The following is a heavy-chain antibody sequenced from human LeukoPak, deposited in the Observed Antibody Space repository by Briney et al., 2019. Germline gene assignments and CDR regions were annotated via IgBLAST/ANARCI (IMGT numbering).Heavy chain of an antibody. D-gene: IGHD6-19*01. J-gene: IGHJ3*02. V-gene: IGHV1-46*01. CDR3: ARDRSSVGYSSSSAFDI. CDR2: INPIGGST. CDR1: GYTFTSYY. Sequence: GASVKVSCKASGYTFTSYYMHWVRQAPGQGLEWMGIINPIGGSTSYAQKFQGRVTMTRDMSTSTVYMELSSLRSDDTAVYYCARDRSSVGYSSSSAFDIWGQGTMVTVSS.